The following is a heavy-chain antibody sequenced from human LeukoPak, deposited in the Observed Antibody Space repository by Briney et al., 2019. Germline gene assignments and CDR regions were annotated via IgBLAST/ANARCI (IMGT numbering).Heavy chain of an antibody. CDR1: GGSISSTTHY. CDR2: VYNSGSS. CDR3: ARRDTAMPGDVFDI. J-gene: IGHJ3*02. Sequence: SETLSLTCTVSGGSISSTTHYWGWIRQPPGKGLEWIGSVYNSGSSYYNPSLKSRVSISVDTSKNQFSLNLSSVNVADTAVYYCARRDTAMPGDVFDIWGQGTMVTVSS. V-gene: IGHV4-39*01. D-gene: IGHD5-18*01.